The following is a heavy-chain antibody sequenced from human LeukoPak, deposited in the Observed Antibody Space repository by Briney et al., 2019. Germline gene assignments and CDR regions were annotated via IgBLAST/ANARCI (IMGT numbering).Heavy chain of an antibody. Sequence: SETLSLTCTVSGGSISRSSYYWGWIRQPPGKGLEWIGSIYYSGRTYYNPSLKSRATISVDTSKNQFSLKLSSVTAADTAVYYCARVRSSSRYVWFDPWGQGTLVTVSS. CDR1: GGSISRSSYY. CDR2: IYYSGRT. V-gene: IGHV4-39*07. CDR3: ARVRSSSRYVWFDP. D-gene: IGHD6-13*01. J-gene: IGHJ5*02.